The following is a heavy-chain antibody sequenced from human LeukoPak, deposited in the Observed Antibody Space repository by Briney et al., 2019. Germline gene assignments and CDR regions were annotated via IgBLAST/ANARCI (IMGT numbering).Heavy chain of an antibody. V-gene: IGHV4-59*01. D-gene: IGHD3-22*01. Sequence: SETLSLTCTVSGGSISSYYWSWIRQPPGKGLEWIGYIYYSGSTNYNPSLKSRVTISVDTSKNQFSLKLSSVTAADTAVYYCASSNDSSGYYSGLNFDYWGQETLVTVSS. CDR2: IYYSGST. J-gene: IGHJ4*02. CDR1: GGSISSYY. CDR3: ASSNDSSGYYSGLNFDY.